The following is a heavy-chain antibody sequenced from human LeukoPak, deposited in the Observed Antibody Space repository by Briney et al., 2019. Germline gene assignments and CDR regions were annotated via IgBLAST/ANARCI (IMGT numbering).Heavy chain of an antibody. Sequence: TGGSLRLSCGGSGVTFSHAWMTWVRQGPGKGLEWVGRIKSKTDGGTTDYAAPVKGRFTISRDDSENTLYLQVNSLKTEDTAVYYYTVDTNTDSQYYWGQGTLVTVSS. CDR3: TVDTNTDSQYY. J-gene: IGHJ4*02. CDR2: IKSKTDGGTT. V-gene: IGHV3-15*01. CDR1: GVTFSHAW. D-gene: IGHD2-8*01.